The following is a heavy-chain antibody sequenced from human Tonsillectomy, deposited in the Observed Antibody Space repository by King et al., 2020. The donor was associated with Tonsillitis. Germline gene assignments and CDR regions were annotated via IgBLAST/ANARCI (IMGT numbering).Heavy chain of an antibody. D-gene: IGHD6-6*01. Sequence: VQLVESVGGLVQPGGSLRFSCAASGFTFNSFAMTWVRQAPGKGLEWVSTITGSGGNTYYSDSVEGRFTISRDNSKNTVFLQRHSLRAEDTAVYYCAKAIAAAKISLDSWGQGTLVTVSS. V-gene: IGHV3-23*04. CDR2: ITGSGGNT. J-gene: IGHJ4*02. CDR1: GFTFNSFA. CDR3: AKAIAAAKISLDS.